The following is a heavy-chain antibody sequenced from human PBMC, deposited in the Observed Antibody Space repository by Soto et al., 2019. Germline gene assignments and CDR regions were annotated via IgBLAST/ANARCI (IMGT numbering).Heavy chain of an antibody. D-gene: IGHD5-12*01. Sequence: XVKVSCKASGYTFTSYGISWVRQAPGQRLEWMGWXSAYNXNPNYEQKLQXXVTLTKDXXKSKDYMEMRSLRSDDTAVYYCAREGYNFYFDYWGQGTLVTVSS. CDR3: AREGYNFYFDY. V-gene: IGHV1-18*01. CDR1: GYTFTSYG. CDR2: XSAYNXNP. J-gene: IGHJ4*02.